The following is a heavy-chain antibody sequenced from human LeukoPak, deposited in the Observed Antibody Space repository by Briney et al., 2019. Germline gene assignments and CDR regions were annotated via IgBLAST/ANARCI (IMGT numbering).Heavy chain of an antibody. J-gene: IGHJ4*02. D-gene: IGHD5-12*01. CDR1: GGSISSSSYY. Sequence: RSSETLSLTCTVSGGSISSSSYYGDWIRQPPGKGLEWIGSIYYSGTTFYNPSLKSRVTISVDTSKKQFSLKLSSVTAADTAVYYCARHPRYTSYAHGEYYSAYWGQGTLVTVSS. CDR2: IYYSGTT. CDR3: ARHPRYTSYAHGEYYSAY. V-gene: IGHV4-39*01.